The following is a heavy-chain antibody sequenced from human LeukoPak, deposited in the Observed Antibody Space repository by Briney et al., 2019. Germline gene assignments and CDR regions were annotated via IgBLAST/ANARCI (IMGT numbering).Heavy chain of an antibody. CDR2: IYCSGST. D-gene: IGHD6-19*01. V-gene: IGHV4-39*01. J-gene: IGHJ3*02. CDR3: ARHMSSGWYVDPYDAFDI. CDR1: GGSISSSSYY. Sequence: SETLSLTCTVSGGSISSSSYYWGWIRQPPGKGLEWIGSIYCSGSTYYNPSLKSRVTISVDTSKNQFSLRLSSVTAADTAVYYCARHMSSGWYVDPYDAFDIWGQGTMVTVSS.